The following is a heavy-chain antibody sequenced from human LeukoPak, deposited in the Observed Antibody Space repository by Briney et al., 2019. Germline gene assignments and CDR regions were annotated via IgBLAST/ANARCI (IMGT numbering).Heavy chain of an antibody. CDR1: GFTFSDYY. V-gene: IGHV3-11*04. CDR2: ISSPGSTI. CDR3: ATTVTRRRLEWYIDL. D-gene: IGHD4-17*01. J-gene: IGHJ2*01. Sequence: GGSLRLSCAASGFTFSDYYMSWIRQAPGKGLEWVSYISSPGSTIYYADSVKGRFTISRDNAKNSLCLQMNSLRAEDTAVYYCATTVTRRRLEWYIDLWGRGTLVTVSS.